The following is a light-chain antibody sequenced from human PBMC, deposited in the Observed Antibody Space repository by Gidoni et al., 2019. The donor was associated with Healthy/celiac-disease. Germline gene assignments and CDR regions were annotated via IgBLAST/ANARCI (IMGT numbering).Light chain of an antibody. V-gene: IGKV4-1*01. CDR1: QSVLYSSTNKKY. Sequence: DIVITHSPDSLAVSLGERATINCKSSQSVLYSSTNKKYLAWYQQKPGQPPKLLIYWASTRESGVPDRFSGSGSGTDFTLTISSLQAEDVAVYYCQQYYATPRTFGQGTKVEI. CDR3: QQYYATPRT. J-gene: IGKJ1*01. CDR2: WAS.